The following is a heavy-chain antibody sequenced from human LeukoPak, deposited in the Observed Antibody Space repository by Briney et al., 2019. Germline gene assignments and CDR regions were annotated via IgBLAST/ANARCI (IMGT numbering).Heavy chain of an antibody. V-gene: IGHV1-46*01. J-gene: IGHJ6*03. CDR2: INPSGGSA. Sequence: RGASVKVSCKASGYTFSSNHIHWVRQAPGQGLEWMGIINPSGGSATHAQKFQGRVTITADESTSTAYMELSSLRSEDTAMYYCAGTYYDILTGWADYYYYMDVWGKGTTVTISS. CDR3: AGTYYDILTGWADYYYYMDV. D-gene: IGHD3-9*01. CDR1: GYTFSSNH.